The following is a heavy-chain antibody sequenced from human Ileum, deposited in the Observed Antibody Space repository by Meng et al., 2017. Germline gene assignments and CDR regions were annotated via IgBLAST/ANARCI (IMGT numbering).Heavy chain of an antibody. CDR1: GDTVSSNSAA. V-gene: IGHV6-1*01. D-gene: IGHD2-21*01. J-gene: IGHJ5*02. CDR2: TYDGTNWNV. Sequence: SETLSLTCAISGDTVSSNSAAWNWIRQSPARGLEWLGRTYDGTNWNVDYAVSMRGRITINPDTSKNQFYLQLNAVTPEDTAVYYCTRGFLMKGCGSWGQGTLVTVSS. CDR3: TRGFLMKGCGS.